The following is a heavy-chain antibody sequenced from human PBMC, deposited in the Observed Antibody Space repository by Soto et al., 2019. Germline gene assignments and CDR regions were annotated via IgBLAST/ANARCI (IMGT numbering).Heavy chain of an antibody. V-gene: IGHV4-39*01. CDR1: GGSISSSSYY. Sequence: QLQLQESGPGLVKPSETLSLTCTVSGGSISSSSYYWGWIRQPPGKGLEWIGSIYYSGSTYYNPSLKSRVTISVDTSKNQFSLKLSSVTAADTAVYYCARTMVRGVSSGGAFDIWGQGTMVTVSS. J-gene: IGHJ3*02. CDR2: IYYSGST. CDR3: ARTMVRGVSSGGAFDI. D-gene: IGHD3-10*01.